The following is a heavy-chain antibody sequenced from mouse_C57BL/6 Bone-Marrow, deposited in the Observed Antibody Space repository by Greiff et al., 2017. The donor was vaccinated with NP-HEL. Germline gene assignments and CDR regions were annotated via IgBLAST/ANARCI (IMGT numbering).Heavy chain of an antibody. J-gene: IGHJ2*01. Sequence: QVQLKQPGAELVRPGSSVKLSCKASGYTFTSYWMHWVKQRPIQGLEWIGNIDPSDSETHYNQKFKDKATLTVDKSSSTAYMQLSSLTSEDSAVYYCARGRTYYYGSSPFYYFDYWGQGTTLTVSS. CDR1: GYTFTSYW. CDR2: IDPSDSET. V-gene: IGHV1-52*01. D-gene: IGHD1-1*01. CDR3: ARGRTYYYGSSPFYYFDY.